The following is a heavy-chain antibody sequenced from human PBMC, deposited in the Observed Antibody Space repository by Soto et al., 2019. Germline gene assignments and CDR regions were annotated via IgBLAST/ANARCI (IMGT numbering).Heavy chain of an antibody. V-gene: IGHV4-39*01. J-gene: IGHJ4*02. CDR3: ARLEGLATISYYFDF. Sequence: GSLRLSCAASGFTFSTYSMSWIRQPPGKGLEWIGSIYYRGNAYYNPSLKTRVTISLDKSRSQFSLKLNSVTAADSAVYFCARLEGLATISYYFDFWGPGALVTVSS. CDR2: IYYRGNA. D-gene: IGHD3-9*01. CDR1: GFTFSTYS.